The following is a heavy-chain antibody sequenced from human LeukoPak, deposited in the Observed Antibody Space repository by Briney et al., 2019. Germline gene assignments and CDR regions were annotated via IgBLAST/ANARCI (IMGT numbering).Heavy chain of an antibody. Sequence: GGSLRLSCAASGFTFSTYNMNWVRQAPGKGLEWVSSISSSSSYIYYADSVKGRFTISRDNAKNSLDLQMNSLRAEDTSVYYCARRYCSGGSCYVQDAFDIWGQGTMVTVSS. J-gene: IGHJ3*02. V-gene: IGHV3-21*01. CDR3: ARRYCSGGSCYVQDAFDI. D-gene: IGHD2-15*01. CDR2: ISSSSSYI. CDR1: GFTFSTYN.